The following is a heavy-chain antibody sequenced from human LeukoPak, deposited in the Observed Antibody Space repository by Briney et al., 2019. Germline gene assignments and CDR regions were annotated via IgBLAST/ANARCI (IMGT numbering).Heavy chain of an antibody. Sequence: GGSLRLSCAASGFTFSSYNMDWVRQAPGKGLEWVSYITRSSDTIYYRDSVKGRFTISRDNAKNSLYLQMDSLRAEDTAVYYCARDSSPYCGSDCYFDAFDIWGQGTMVTVSS. CDR2: ITRSSDTI. CDR1: GFTFSSYN. J-gene: IGHJ3*02. D-gene: IGHD2-21*01. V-gene: IGHV3-48*04. CDR3: ARDSSPYCGSDCYFDAFDI.